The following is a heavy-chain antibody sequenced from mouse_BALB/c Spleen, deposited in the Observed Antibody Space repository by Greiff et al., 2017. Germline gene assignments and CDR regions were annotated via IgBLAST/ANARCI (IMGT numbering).Heavy chain of an antibody. J-gene: IGHJ2*01. Sequence: EVQLQQSGAELVRSGASVKLSCTASGFNIKDYYMHWVKQRPEQGLEWIGWIDPENGDTEYAPKFQGKATMTADTSSNTAYLQLSSLTSEDTAVYYCNPKTGTDDYFDYWGQGTTLTVSS. CDR3: NPKTGTDDYFDY. V-gene: IGHV14-4*02. D-gene: IGHD4-1*01. CDR1: GFNIKDYY. CDR2: IDPENGDT.